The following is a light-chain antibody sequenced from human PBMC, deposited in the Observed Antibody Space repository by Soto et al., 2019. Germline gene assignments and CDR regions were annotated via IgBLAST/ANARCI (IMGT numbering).Light chain of an antibody. J-gene: IGKJ5*01. V-gene: IGKV3-15*01. Sequence: EIVITHSPCTLSVSQGKRATLSCRAGQGVTTNFAWYQQKSGQSPRLLIYDVSIRATGVPARFSGTGSETDFTLTISRLEPEDFAVYYCQQYDNSPITFGQGTRLEIK. CDR1: QGVTTN. CDR2: DVS. CDR3: QQYDNSPIT.